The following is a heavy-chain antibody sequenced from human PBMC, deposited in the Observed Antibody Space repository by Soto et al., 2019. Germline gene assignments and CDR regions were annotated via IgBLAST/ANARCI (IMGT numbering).Heavy chain of an antibody. CDR2: IYHSGST. CDR1: GYSISSGYY. Sequence: SETLSLTCAVSGYSISSGYYLGWILQPPGKGLEWIGSIYHSGSTYYNPSLKSRVTISVDTSKNQFSLKLSSVTAADTAVYYCAKDREDTAMVLDYWGQGTLVTVSS. V-gene: IGHV4-38-2*02. CDR3: AKDREDTAMVLDY. D-gene: IGHD5-18*01. J-gene: IGHJ4*02.